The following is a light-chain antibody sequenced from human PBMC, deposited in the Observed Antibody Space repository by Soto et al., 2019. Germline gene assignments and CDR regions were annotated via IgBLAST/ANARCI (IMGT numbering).Light chain of an antibody. Sequence: DIVMTQSPLSLRVTPGEPASISCRSSQSLLDSNGYNYLDWYLQKSGQSPQLLIYLGSNRASGVPDRFSGSGSGTDFTLKISRVEAEDVGVYYCMQALHSPPTFGQGTKVEIK. V-gene: IGKV2-28*01. J-gene: IGKJ1*01. CDR3: MQALHSPPT. CDR2: LGS. CDR1: QSLLDSNGYNY.